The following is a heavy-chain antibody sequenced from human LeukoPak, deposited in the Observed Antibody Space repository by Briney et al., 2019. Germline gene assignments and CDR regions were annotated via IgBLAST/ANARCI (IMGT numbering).Heavy chain of an antibody. V-gene: IGHV3-30*04. CDR3: AKAYSGSYLHDAFDI. CDR2: MSNDGGNK. J-gene: IGHJ3*02. D-gene: IGHD1-26*01. CDR1: GFSFNIYA. Sequence: PGGSLRLSCAASGFSFNIYAMHWVRQAPGKGLEWVSLMSNDGGNKRYAGSVMGRFSISRDNSKNTLYLQMDSLRAEDTALYYCAKAYSGSYLHDAFDIWGQGTMVTVSS.